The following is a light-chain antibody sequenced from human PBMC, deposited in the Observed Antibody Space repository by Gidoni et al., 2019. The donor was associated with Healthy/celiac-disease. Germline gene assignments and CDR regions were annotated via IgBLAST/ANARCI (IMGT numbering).Light chain of an antibody. CDR2: DVS. J-gene: IGLJ3*02. Sequence: QSALTQPASVSGPPGQSITFSCTGTSSDVGAYNYVSWYRPHPGKAPKLIIYDVSSRPSGVSNRFSGSKSGNTASLTISGLQAEDEADYYCSSYTTSSTLVFGGGTKVTVL. CDR1: SSDVGAYNY. V-gene: IGLV2-14*03. CDR3: SSYTTSSTLV.